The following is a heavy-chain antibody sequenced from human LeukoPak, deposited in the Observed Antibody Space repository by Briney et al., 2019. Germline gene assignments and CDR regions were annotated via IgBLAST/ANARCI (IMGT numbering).Heavy chain of an antibody. J-gene: IGHJ4*02. CDR2: INPSGGST. CDR1: GYTLTSYY. D-gene: IGHD3-22*01. V-gene: IGHV1-46*01. Sequence: ASVKVSCKASGYTLTSYYMHWVRQAPGQGLEWMGIINPSGGSTSYAQKFQGRVTMTRDMSTSTVYMELSSLRSEDTAVYYCAREVDSSGYYPLYYFDYWGQGTLVTVSS. CDR3: AREVDSSGYYPLYYFDY.